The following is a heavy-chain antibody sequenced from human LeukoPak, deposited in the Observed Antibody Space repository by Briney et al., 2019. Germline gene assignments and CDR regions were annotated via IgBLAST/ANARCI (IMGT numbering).Heavy chain of an antibody. D-gene: IGHD5-24*01. Sequence: SVKVSCKASGGTFSSYAISWVRQAPGQGLEWMGRSIPILGIANYAQKFQGRVTITADKSTSTAYMELSSLRSEDTAVYYCAREQMATPPYYFDYWGQGTLVTVSS. CDR1: GGTFSSYA. J-gene: IGHJ4*02. V-gene: IGHV1-69*04. CDR3: AREQMATPPYYFDY. CDR2: SIPILGIA.